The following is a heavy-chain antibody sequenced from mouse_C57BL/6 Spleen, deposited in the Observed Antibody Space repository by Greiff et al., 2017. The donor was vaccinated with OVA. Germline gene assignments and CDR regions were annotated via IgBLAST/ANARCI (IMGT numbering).Heavy chain of an antibody. J-gene: IGHJ1*03. V-gene: IGHV5-6*01. Sequence: EVKLVESGGDLVKPGGSLKLSCAASGFTFSSYGMSWVRQTPDKRLEWVATISSGGSYTYYPDSVKGRFTISRDNAKNTLYLQMSSLKSEDTAMYYCAGVPSTVPDVWGTGTTVTVSS. CDR1: GFTFSSYG. CDR2: ISSGGSYT. D-gene: IGHD1-1*01. CDR3: AGVPSTVPDV.